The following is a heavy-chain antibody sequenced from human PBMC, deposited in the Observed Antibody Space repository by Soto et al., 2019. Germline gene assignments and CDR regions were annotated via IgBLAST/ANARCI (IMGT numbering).Heavy chain of an antibody. Sequence: GASVKVSCKASGYTFTSYYMHWVRQAPGQRLEWMGIINPSGGSTSYAQKFQGRVTMTRDTSTSTVYMELSSLRSEDTAVYYCARVYRKIRGLESLTYKVMGAFDIWGQGTMVTVSS. CDR3: ARVYRKIRGLESLTYKVMGAFDI. D-gene: IGHD2-21*01. J-gene: IGHJ3*02. CDR2: INPSGGST. V-gene: IGHV1-46*01. CDR1: GYTFTSYY.